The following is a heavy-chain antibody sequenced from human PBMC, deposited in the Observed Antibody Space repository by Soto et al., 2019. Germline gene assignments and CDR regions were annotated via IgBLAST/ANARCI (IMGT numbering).Heavy chain of an antibody. CDR1: GFSLSTSGVG. J-gene: IGHJ5*02. Sequence: QITLKESGPTLVNPTQTLTLTCTFSGFSLSTSGVGVGWIRQPPGKALEWLAVIYWNEDKHFSPSLKSRLTIVKDTSKNQVVLTLTNVDPVDTATYYCAHRCYSFGGEDWFDPWGPGTLVTVSS. CDR3: AHRCYSFGGEDWFDP. D-gene: IGHD3-10*01. V-gene: IGHV2-5*01. CDR2: IYWNEDK.